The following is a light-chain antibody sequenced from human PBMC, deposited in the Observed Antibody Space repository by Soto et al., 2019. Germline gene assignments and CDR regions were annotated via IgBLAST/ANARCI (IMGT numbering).Light chain of an antibody. CDR3: QQYGDSTGWT. V-gene: IGKV3-20*01. Sequence: EIVLTQSPGTLSLSPGERATLSCRSSQSVSSIYLGWYQQKPGQAPRLLIYGASSRATGTPDRFSGSGSGTDFTLTISRLEPEDFAVYYCQQYGDSTGWTFGQGTKVDIK. J-gene: IGKJ1*01. CDR2: GAS. CDR1: QSVSSIY.